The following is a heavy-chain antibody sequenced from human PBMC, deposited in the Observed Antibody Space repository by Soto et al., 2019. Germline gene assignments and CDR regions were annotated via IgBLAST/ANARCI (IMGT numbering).Heavy chain of an antibody. CDR1: GDSISSGNYC. CDR3: ARDRGFGMDV. V-gene: IGHV4-31*03. Sequence: PSETLSLTCTVSGDSISSGNYCWNWIRQHPGKGLEWIGYIYNSGTIRYNPSLSLKSRVSISGDTSKNQFSLNLISVTAADTAVYYCARDRGFGMDVWGQGTTVTVSS. CDR2: IYNSGTI. J-gene: IGHJ6*02.